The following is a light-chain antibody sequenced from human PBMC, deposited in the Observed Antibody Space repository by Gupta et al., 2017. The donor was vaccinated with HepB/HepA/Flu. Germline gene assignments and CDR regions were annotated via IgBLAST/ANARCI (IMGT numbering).Light chain of an antibody. CDR1: QVISNY. V-gene: IGKV1-9*01. J-gene: IGKJ3*01. Sequence: DTQLTQSPSLLSASIGDRVTITCRASQVISNYLAWYQQKAGKAPKLLISAASTLQSGVPSRFSGSGSGTEFTLTISSLQPEDFATYYCQHADSSPLIFGPGTKVDIK. CDR2: AAS. CDR3: QHADSSPLI.